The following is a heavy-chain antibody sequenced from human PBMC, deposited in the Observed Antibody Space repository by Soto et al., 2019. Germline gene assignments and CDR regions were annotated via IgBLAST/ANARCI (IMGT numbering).Heavy chain of an antibody. Sequence: SETLSLTCTVSGGSISTTDYYWTWIRQPPGKGLQWIGYNYYTGSTYYNPFLGNRVTILLDTSHNQFSLKLSSVTAADTAVYFCARERVPGFEHHAGFDPWGQGTLVTVSS. CDR2: NYYTGST. V-gene: IGHV4-30-4*01. CDR1: GGSISTTDYY. D-gene: IGHD2-2*01. J-gene: IGHJ5*02. CDR3: ARERVPGFEHHAGFDP.